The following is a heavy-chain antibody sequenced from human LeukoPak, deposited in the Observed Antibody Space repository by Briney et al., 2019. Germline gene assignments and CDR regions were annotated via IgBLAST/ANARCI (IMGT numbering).Heavy chain of an antibody. CDR1: ALTFNNYA. Sequence: GGSLRLSCAVSALTFNNYAMTWVRQAPGKGLEWVSSVSGGGGNTYYADSVKGRFAISRDNSKNTLYLQMNSLRAEDTAMYYCARDHPLYSDYGVYYYGLDVWGPGTTVTVSS. D-gene: IGHD4-11*01. J-gene: IGHJ6*02. CDR2: VSGGGGNT. V-gene: IGHV3-23*01. CDR3: ARDHPLYSDYGVYYYGLDV.